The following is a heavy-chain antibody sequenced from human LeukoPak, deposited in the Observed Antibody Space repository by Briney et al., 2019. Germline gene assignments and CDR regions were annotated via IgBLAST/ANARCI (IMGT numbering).Heavy chain of an antibody. J-gene: IGHJ4*02. CDR3: ARHRCTSSSSYFDF. V-gene: IGHV4-59*08. CDR2: IYSSGST. D-gene: IGHD2-2*01. Sequence: SETLSLTCTVSGGSISGYYWTWIRQPPGKGLEWIGYIYSSGSTNYNPSLKSRVTISVDTSKNQFSLRLSSVTAADTAVYYCARHRCTSSSSYFDFWGQGTLVTVSS. CDR1: GGSISGYY.